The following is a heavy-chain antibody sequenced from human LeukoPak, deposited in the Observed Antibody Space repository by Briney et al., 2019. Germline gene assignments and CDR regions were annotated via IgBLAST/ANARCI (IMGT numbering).Heavy chain of an antibody. CDR1: GYTFTSYY. V-gene: IGHV1-46*01. J-gene: IGHJ6*03. Sequence: GASVKVSCKASGYTFTSYYMHWVRQAPGQGLEWMGIINPSGGSTSYAQKFQGRVTMTRDTSTSTVYMELSSLRSEDTAVYYCARDRKQLANLYYYYYMDVWGKGTTVTVSS. CDR3: ARDRKQLANLYYYYYMDV. CDR2: INPSGGST. D-gene: IGHD6-6*01.